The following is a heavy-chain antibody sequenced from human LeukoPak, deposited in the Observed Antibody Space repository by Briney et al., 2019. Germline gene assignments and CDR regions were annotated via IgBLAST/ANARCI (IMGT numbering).Heavy chain of an antibody. CDR2: IYHSGST. Sequence: LQTLSLTCAVSGGSISSGGYSWSWIRQPPGKGLEWIGYIYHSGSTYYNPSLKSRVTISVDRSKNQFSLRLSSVTAADTAVYYCARGLATRNSYFDYWGQGTLVTVSS. J-gene: IGHJ4*02. D-gene: IGHD5-12*01. CDR1: GGSISSGGYS. V-gene: IGHV4-30-2*01. CDR3: ARGLATRNSYFDY.